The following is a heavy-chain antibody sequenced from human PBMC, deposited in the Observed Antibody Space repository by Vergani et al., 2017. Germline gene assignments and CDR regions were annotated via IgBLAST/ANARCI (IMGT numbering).Heavy chain of an antibody. V-gene: IGHV4-34*01. CDR1: GGSFSGYY. Sequence: QVQLQQWGAGLLKPSETLSLTCAVYGGSFSGYYWSWIRQPPGKGLEWIGEINHSGSTNYNPSLKSRVTISVDTSKNQYSLRLSSVTAADTAVYYCAREGLSSAWDYWGQGTLVTVSS. D-gene: IGHD6-6*01. CDR2: INHSGST. CDR3: AREGLSSAWDY. J-gene: IGHJ4*02.